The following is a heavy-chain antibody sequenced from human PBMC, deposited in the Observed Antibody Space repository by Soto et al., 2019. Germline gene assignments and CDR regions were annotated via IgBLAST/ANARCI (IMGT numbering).Heavy chain of an antibody. Sequence: SETLSLTCTVSGDSVSRYYWNWIRQPPGKGLEWIGYIYNSGSTNYNPSLKSRVTISVDTSKNQSSLTLTSVTAADTAVYYCARAPTYSYGSGTPYYFYAMDVWGQGTTVTVS. D-gene: IGHD3-10*01. CDR3: ARAPTYSYGSGTPYYFYAMDV. CDR1: GDSVSRYY. J-gene: IGHJ6*02. CDR2: IYNSGST. V-gene: IGHV4-59*02.